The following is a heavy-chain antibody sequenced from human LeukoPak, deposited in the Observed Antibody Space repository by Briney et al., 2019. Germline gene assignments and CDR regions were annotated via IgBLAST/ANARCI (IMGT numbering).Heavy chain of an antibody. CDR1: GGSFSGYY. D-gene: IGHD3-10*01. Sequence: PSETLSLTCAVYGGSFSGYYWSWIRQPPGKGLEWIGEINHSGSTNYNPSLKSRVTISVGTSRNQFSLKLSSVTAADTAVYYCARHPLWFGETYWGQGTLVTVSS. V-gene: IGHV4-34*01. CDR2: INHSGST. J-gene: IGHJ4*02. CDR3: ARHPLWFGETY.